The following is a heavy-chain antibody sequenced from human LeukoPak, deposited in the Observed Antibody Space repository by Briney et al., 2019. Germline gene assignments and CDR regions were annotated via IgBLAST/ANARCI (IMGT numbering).Heavy chain of an antibody. V-gene: IGHV3-43*02. D-gene: IGHD6-13*01. CDR1: GFTLDDYA. CDR3: AKGGSSSWIFDY. J-gene: IGHJ4*02. CDR2: ISGDGGST. Sequence: GGSLRLSCAASGFTLDDYAMHWVRQAPGKGLEWVSLISGDGGSTYYADSVKGRFTISRDNSKNSLYLQMNSLRTEDTALYYCAKGGSSSWIFDYWGQGTLVTVSS.